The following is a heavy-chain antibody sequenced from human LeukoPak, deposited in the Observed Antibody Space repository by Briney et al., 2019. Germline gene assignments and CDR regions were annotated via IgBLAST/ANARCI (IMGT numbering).Heavy chain of an antibody. CDR3: ARENSALDY. V-gene: IGHV3-30*04. D-gene: IGHD4-11*01. CDR2: IVYDGINK. Sequence: QAGGSLRLSCAASGFTFSNYAMHWVRQAPGKGLEWVAVIVYDGINKYYADSVKGRFTISRDNSKNTLYLQMNSLRVGDTAVYYCARENSALDYWGQGTLVTVSS. J-gene: IGHJ4*02. CDR1: GFTFSNYA.